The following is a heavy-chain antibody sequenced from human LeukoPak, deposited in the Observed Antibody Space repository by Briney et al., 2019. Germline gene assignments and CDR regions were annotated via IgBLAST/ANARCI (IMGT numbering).Heavy chain of an antibody. Sequence: GGSLRLSRAASGFTFDDYGMRWVRQAPGKGLEWVSGINWNGGSTGYADSVKGRFTIARDNAKNSLYLQMNSLRAEDTAVYYCARDKWELVLWGQGTLVTVSS. D-gene: IGHD1-26*01. CDR3: ARDKWELVL. CDR2: INWNGGST. J-gene: IGHJ4*02. CDR1: GFTFDDYG. V-gene: IGHV3-20*04.